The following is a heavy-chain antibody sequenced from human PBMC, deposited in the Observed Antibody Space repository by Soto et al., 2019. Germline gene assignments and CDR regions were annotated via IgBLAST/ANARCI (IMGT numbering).Heavy chain of an antibody. CDR2: IYYSGST. J-gene: IGHJ4*02. D-gene: IGHD6-19*01. CDR1: GGSISSSSYY. Sequence: SETLSLTCTVSGGSISSSSYYWGWIRQPPGKGLEWIGSIYYSGSTYYNPSLKSRFTISVDTSKNQFSLKLSSVTAADTAVYYCARRGAVAGLIDYWGQGTLVTVSS. V-gene: IGHV4-39*01. CDR3: ARRGAVAGLIDY.